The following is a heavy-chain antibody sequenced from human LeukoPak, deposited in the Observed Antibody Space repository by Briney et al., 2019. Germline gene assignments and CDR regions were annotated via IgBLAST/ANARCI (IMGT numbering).Heavy chain of an antibody. V-gene: IGHV4-59*01. CDR1: GGSISNYY. CDR3: ARATEWNDFDY. Sequence: PSETLSLTCTVSGGSISNYYWSWIRQPPGKGLEWIGYIYYTGSTNYNPSLKSRVAISVDTSKNQFSLKLSSVTAADTAVYYCARATEWNDFDYWGQGTLVTVSS. D-gene: IGHD1-1*01. J-gene: IGHJ4*02. CDR2: IYYTGST.